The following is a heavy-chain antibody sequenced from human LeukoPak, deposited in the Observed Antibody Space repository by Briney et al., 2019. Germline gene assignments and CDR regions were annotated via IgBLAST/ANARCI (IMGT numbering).Heavy chain of an antibody. Sequence: GGSLSLFCAPSGLLFTNAWMSWVRQAPGEGLECVSTISSSGSPIFYAGSVKGRFTISRDNARNSLYLQMNSLRAEDTAVYYCARDSDSSGWLDYYMDVWGKGTTVTIS. CDR3: ARDSDSSGWLDYYMDV. V-gene: IGHV3-11*04. CDR1: GLLFTNAW. CDR2: ISSSGSPI. J-gene: IGHJ6*03. D-gene: IGHD6-19*01.